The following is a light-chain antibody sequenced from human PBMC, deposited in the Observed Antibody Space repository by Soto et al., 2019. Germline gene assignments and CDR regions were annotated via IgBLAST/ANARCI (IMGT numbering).Light chain of an antibody. V-gene: IGKV3-20*01. Sequence: EIVLTQSPGTLSLSPGERATLSCRASQSVSRNFLACYQQKPGQAPRLLIYSASSRATGIPDRFSGGGSGTDFTLTISRLEPEDFALYYCQQCSNSPYTFGEGTKLEIK. CDR3: QQCSNSPYT. CDR1: QSVSRNF. J-gene: IGKJ2*01. CDR2: SAS.